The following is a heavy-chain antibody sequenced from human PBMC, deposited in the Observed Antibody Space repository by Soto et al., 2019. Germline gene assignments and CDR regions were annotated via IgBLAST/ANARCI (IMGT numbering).Heavy chain of an antibody. CDR1: GYIFLSYG. CDR2: IKPFDATT. V-gene: IGHV1-18*04. Sequence: QVQLVQSGAEVKKPGASVKVSCKTSGYIFLSYGLSWVRQDPGQGLEWMGWIKPFDATTKYAQKFQGRVSMTIDTSTSSVYMELRSLRSDDTAVYYCVRDLDGSGSYYTDYWGRGTLVTVSS. D-gene: IGHD3-10*01. J-gene: IGHJ4*02. CDR3: VRDLDGSGSYYTDY.